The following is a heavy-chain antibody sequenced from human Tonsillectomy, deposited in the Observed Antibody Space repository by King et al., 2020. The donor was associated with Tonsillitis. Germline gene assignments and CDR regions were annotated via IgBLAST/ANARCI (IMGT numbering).Heavy chain of an antibody. D-gene: IGHD1-26*01. CDR2: IYQRGST. CDR1: GYSISSGYY. V-gene: IGHV4-38-2*02. J-gene: IGHJ4*02. Sequence: VQLQESGPGLVKPSETLSLTFAVSGYSISSGYYWGWIRQPPGKGLEWSGSIYQRGSTYYNPSLKSRVTISVDTSKNLFSLKLSSVTAADTAVYYCARDGIAMPRIFFAYWGQGTLVTVSS. CDR3: ARDGIAMPRIFFAY.